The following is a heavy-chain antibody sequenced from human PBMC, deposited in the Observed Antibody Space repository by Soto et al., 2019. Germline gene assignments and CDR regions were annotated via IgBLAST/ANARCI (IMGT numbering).Heavy chain of an antibody. CDR2: IYYSGST. CDR3: ARHIETYYDFWSGYYRIGVSYFDY. CDR1: GGSISSSSYY. Sequence: SETLSLTCTVSGGSISSSSYYWGWIRQPPGKGLEWIGSIYYSGSTYYNPSLKSRVTISVDTSKNQFSLKLSSVTAADTAVYYCARHIETYYDFWSGYYRIGVSYFDYWGQGTLVTVSS. J-gene: IGHJ4*02. V-gene: IGHV4-39*01. D-gene: IGHD3-3*01.